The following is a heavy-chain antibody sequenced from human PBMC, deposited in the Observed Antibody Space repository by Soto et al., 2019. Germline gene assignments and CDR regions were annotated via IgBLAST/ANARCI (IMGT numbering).Heavy chain of an antibody. CDR1: MTIGVG. Sequence: MTIGVGVGWIRQPPEKALEWLAVIYWDDDKGYSPSLKSRLTVTKDTSKNQVVLTMTNMDPVDTATYYCAHIGYTSGVIDYWGQGTLVTVSS. CDR2: IYWDDDK. J-gene: IGHJ4*02. V-gene: IGHV2-5*02. D-gene: IGHD2-2*02. CDR3: AHIGYTSGVIDY.